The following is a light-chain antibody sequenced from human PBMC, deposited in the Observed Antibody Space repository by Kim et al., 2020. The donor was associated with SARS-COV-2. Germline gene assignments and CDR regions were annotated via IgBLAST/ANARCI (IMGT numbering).Light chain of an antibody. J-gene: IGLJ2*01. CDR3: CSYTRTRTRV. CDR2: ELT. Sequence: GQSYPTPCTGPSSEVSGYERVSRCQQPPGRAPKLMIYELTQRRSGGPDRFSGSKSGNTASLPISGLQDENVADYYCCSYTRTRTRVFGGGTQLTVL. CDR1: SSEVSGYER. V-gene: IGLV2-18*02.